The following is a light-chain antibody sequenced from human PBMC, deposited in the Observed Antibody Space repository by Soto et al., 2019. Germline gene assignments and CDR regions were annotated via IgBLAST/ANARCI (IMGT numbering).Light chain of an antibody. CDR3: QQLNSYLTFT. Sequence: PLTQSPSSLSASVGDRVTITCRASQGISSYLAWYQQKPGKAPKLLIYAASTLQSGVPSRFSGSGSGTDFTLTISSLQPEDFATYYCQQLNSYLTFTFGPGTKVDIK. V-gene: IGKV1-9*01. CDR2: AAS. J-gene: IGKJ3*01. CDR1: QGISSY.